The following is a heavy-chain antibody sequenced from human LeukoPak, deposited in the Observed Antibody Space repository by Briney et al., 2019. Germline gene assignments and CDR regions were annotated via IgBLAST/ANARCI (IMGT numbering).Heavy chain of an antibody. CDR1: GFSFKMFW. D-gene: IGHD6-13*01. J-gene: IGHJ4*02. CDR3: ARDLAGGVGGDY. Sequence: GGSLRLSCAASGFSFKMFWMSWIRQAPGKGLEWVAHINQDGSVQYFVDSVRGRFTVSRDNAKNSLYLQMNSLRAEETAVYYCARDLAGGVGGDYWGQGTLVTVSS. V-gene: IGHV3-7*01. CDR2: INQDGSVQ.